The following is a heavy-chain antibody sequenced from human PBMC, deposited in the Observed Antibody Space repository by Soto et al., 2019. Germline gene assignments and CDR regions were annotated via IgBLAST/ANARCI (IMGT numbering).Heavy chain of an antibody. Sequence: GSLRLSCAASGFTFSSYAMSWVRQAPGKGLEWVSAISGSGGSTYYADSVKGRFTISRDNSKNTLYLQMNSLRAEDTAVYYCAKDQLNYDSSGAHLDYWGQGTLVTVSS. CDR3: AKDQLNYDSSGAHLDY. CDR2: ISGSGGST. D-gene: IGHD3-22*01. V-gene: IGHV3-23*01. CDR1: GFTFSSYA. J-gene: IGHJ4*02.